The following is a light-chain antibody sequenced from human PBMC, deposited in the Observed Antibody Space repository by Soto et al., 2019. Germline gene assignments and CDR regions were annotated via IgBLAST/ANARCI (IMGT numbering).Light chain of an antibody. CDR1: QSVSDK. Sequence: EIVMTQSPATVSVSAGERATISCRASQSVSDKVAWYQQRPGQAPRFLIYDGSSRATGIPARFSGSGFGTDFTLTIASLEPEDFAVHYCQQRSNWPLTFGGGTKVDIK. CDR3: QQRSNWPLT. V-gene: IGKV3-11*01. J-gene: IGKJ4*01. CDR2: DGS.